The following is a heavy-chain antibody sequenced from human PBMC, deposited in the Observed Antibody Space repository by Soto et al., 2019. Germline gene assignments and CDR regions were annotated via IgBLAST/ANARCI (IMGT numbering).Heavy chain of an antibody. CDR1: GFTFSSYG. V-gene: IGHV3-33*01. J-gene: IGHJ3*02. D-gene: IGHD3-22*01. CDR2: IWYDGSNK. Sequence: VQLVESGGGVVQPGRSLRLSCAASGFTFSSYGMHWVRQAPGKGLEWVAVIWYDGSNKYYADSVKGRFTISRDNSKNTLYLQMNSLRAEDTAVYYCAREPPDSSAFDIWGQGTMVTVSS. CDR3: AREPPDSSAFDI.